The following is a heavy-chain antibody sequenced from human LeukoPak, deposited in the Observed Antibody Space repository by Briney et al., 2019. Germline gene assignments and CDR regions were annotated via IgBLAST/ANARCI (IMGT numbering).Heavy chain of an antibody. Sequence: SETLSLTCTVSGGSISSYYWNWIRQPPGKGLEWIGYIYYSGSTNYNPSLKSRVTISVDTSKNQFSLKLSSVTAADTAVYYCANQKSAYDLEFDYWGQGTLVTVSS. CDR3: ANQKSAYDLEFDY. D-gene: IGHD3-16*01. CDR1: GGSISSYY. V-gene: IGHV4-59*01. J-gene: IGHJ4*02. CDR2: IYYSGST.